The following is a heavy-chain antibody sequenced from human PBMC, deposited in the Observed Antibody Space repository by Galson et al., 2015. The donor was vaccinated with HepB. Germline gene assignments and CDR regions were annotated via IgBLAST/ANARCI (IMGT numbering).Heavy chain of an antibody. CDR1: GFTFSSFW. V-gene: IGHV3-7*01. Sequence: SLRLSCATSGFTFSSFWMSWVRQAPGKGLEWVANIKQNGNEKYYVDSVKGRFTISRDNAKNSLYLQTNSLRVEDTAVYYCARRSGSFFDVILGRFDQWGQGALVTVSS. D-gene: IGHD1-26*01. CDR3: ARRSGSFFDVILGRFDQ. J-gene: IGHJ4*02. CDR2: IKQNGNEK.